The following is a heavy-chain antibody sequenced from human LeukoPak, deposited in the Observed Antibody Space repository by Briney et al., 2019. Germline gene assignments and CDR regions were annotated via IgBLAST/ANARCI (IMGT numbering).Heavy chain of an antibody. CDR2: ISGSSSII. D-gene: IGHD3-10*01. CDR3: ARARPYGSGRNWFDP. J-gene: IGHJ5*02. Sequence: GGSLGLSCTASGFTFRKYWLHWVRQAPGKGLEWVSYISGSSSIIYYADSVKGRFTISRDNAKNSLYLQMNSLRAGDTAVYYCARARPYGSGRNWFDPWGQGALVTVSS. CDR1: GFTFRKYW. V-gene: IGHV3-48*04.